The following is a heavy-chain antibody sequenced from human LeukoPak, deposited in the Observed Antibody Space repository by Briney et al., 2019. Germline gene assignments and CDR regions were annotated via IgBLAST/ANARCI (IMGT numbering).Heavy chain of an antibody. V-gene: IGHV5-51*01. CDR3: ARHRDCSSGACYPDY. J-gene: IGHJ4*02. CDR2: IYPGDSDT. CDR1: GYSFTTYW. D-gene: IGHD2-15*01. Sequence: GESLKISCKGSGYSFTTYWIGWVRQMPGKGLEWMGIIYPGDSDTRYSPSFQGHVTISADKSISTAYLQWSGLKASDTAMYYCARHRDCSSGACYPDYWGQGTLVTVSS.